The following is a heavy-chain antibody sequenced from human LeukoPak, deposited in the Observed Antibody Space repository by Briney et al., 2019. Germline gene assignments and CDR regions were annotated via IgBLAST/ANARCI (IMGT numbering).Heavy chain of an antibody. CDR1: GFTFSRFA. CDR3: ARDRGTTVASRSALDY. V-gene: IGHV3-33*01. CDR2: IWYDGSKA. J-gene: IGHJ4*02. D-gene: IGHD4-23*01. Sequence: GTSLRLSCAASGFTFSRFAMHWVRQAPGEGLEWVAIIWYDGSKAYYEDSVKGRFTISRDNSKNTLYLQMNSLRAEDTAVYYCARDRGTTVASRSALDYWGQGTLVNVSS.